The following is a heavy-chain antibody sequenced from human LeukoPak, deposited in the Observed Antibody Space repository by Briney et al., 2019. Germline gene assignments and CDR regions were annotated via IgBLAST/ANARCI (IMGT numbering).Heavy chain of an antibody. CDR1: GFTFSSYG. Sequence: PGGSLRLSCAASGFTFSSYGMNWVRQAPGKGLEWVAFIRYDGRNKYYADSVKGRFTISRDNSKNTLYSQMNGLRAEDSAVYFCAKADRRWATYYYDTSGYYYDYWGRGTLVTVSS. CDR3: AKADRRWATYYYDTSGYYYDY. V-gene: IGHV3-30*02. D-gene: IGHD3-22*01. CDR2: IRYDGRNK. J-gene: IGHJ4*02.